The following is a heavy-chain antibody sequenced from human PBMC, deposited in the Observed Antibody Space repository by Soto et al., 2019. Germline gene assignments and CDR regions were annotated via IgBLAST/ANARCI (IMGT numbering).Heavy chain of an antibody. J-gene: IGHJ3*02. CDR1: GFSFRSYA. V-gene: IGHV3-23*01. D-gene: IGHD1-7*01. CDR2: ISGSGGST. Sequence: EVQLLESGGGLVQPGGSLRLSCAASGFSFRSYAMNWVRQAPGKGLEWVSVISGSGGSTYYADSVKGRFIISRDSSKNTLYLQMKSLRAEDTAVYYCAKGNSWSPALVLDIWGQGTMVTVSS. CDR3: AKGNSWSPALVLDI.